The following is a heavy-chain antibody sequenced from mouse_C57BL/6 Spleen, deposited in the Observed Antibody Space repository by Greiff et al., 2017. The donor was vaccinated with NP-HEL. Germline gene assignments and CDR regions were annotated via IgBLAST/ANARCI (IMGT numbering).Heavy chain of an antibody. CDR2: ISSGSSTI. CDR1: GFTFSDYG. D-gene: IGHD1-1*01. J-gene: IGHJ4*01. V-gene: IGHV5-17*01. CDR3: ARRDYGSSYDYYAMDY. Sequence: DVHLVESGGGLVKPGGSLKLSCAASGFTFSDYGMHWVRQAPEKGLEWVAYISSGSSTIYYADTVKGRFTISRDNAKNTLFLQMTSLRSEDTAMYYCARRDYGSSYDYYAMDYWGQGTSVTVSS.